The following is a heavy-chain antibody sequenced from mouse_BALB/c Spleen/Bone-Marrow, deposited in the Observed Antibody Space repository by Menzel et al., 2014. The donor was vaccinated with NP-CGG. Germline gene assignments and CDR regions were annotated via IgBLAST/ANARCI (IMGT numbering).Heavy chain of an antibody. CDR3: APDYYGSSYGFYWYFDV. D-gene: IGHD1-1*01. Sequence: QVQLQQPGAELVKPGASVKLSCKASGYTFTSYWMHWVKQRPGQGLEWIGEINPSNGRTNYNEKFKSKATLTVDKSSSTAYRQRSSVTSEDSAVYYGAPDYYGSSYGFYWYFDVWGAGTTVTVSS. CDR1: GYTFTSYW. J-gene: IGHJ1*01. CDR2: INPSNGRT. V-gene: IGHV1S81*02.